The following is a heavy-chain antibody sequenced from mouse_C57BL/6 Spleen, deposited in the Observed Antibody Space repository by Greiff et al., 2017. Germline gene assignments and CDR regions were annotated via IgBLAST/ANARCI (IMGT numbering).Heavy chain of an antibody. Sequence: EVLLVESGGDLVKPGGSLKLSCEASGFTFSSYGMSWVRQTPDKRLEWVANISSGGSYTYYPDSVKGRFTISRDNAKNTLYLQISSLKSEDTAMYYCARHPYDYDDVNWYFDVWGTGTTVTVSS. CDR3: ARHPYDYDDVNWYFDV. V-gene: IGHV5-6*01. CDR2: ISSGGSYT. J-gene: IGHJ1*03. D-gene: IGHD2-4*01. CDR1: GFTFSSYG.